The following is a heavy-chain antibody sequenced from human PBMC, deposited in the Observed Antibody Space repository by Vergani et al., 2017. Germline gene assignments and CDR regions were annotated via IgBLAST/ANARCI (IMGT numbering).Heavy chain of an antibody. CDR2: IYYTGTT. V-gene: IGHV4-39*01. D-gene: IGHD6-19*01. Sequence: QLQLQESGPGLVKPSETLSLTCTVSGVSIGSNSYYWGWIRQPPGKGLGWIGTIYYTGTTYYNEAHKSRLTISVDTSKNQFSLNLTSVTAADTAVYYGTRHGRSGWAGYFQHWGQGTLVTASS. J-gene: IGHJ1*01. CDR1: GVSIGSNSYY. CDR3: TRHGRSGWAGYFQH.